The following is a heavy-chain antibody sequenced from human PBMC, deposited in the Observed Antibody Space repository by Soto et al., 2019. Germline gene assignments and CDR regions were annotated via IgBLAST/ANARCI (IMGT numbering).Heavy chain of an antibody. CDR3: AKFCGYYSGVYYGMVV. D-gene: IGHD3-10*01. CDR1: GFTFSSYG. CDR2: ISYDGSNK. V-gene: IGHV3-30*18. J-gene: IGHJ6*02. Sequence: QVQLVESGGGVVQPGRSLRLSCAASGFTFSSYGMHWVRQAPGKGLEWVAVISYDGSNKYYADSLKGRFTISRDNSRNTLYLQMNSLRAEDTAVYYCAKFCGYYSGVYYGMVVWGQGTTVTVSS.